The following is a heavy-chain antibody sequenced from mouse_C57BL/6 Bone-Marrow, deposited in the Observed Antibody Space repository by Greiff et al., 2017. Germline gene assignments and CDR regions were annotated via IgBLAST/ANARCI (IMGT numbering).Heavy chain of an antibody. D-gene: IGHD2-5*01. J-gene: IGHJ2*01. V-gene: IGHV5-9-1*02. Sequence: EVQLVQSGEGLVKPGGSLKLSCAASGFTFSSYAMSWVRQTPEKRLEWVAYISSGGDYIYYADTVKGRVTIARDNARNTLYLQMSSLKSEDTAMYYCNRAYYSNYPDYWGQGTTLTVSS. CDR3: NRAYYSNYPDY. CDR1: GFTFSSYA. CDR2: ISSGGDYI.